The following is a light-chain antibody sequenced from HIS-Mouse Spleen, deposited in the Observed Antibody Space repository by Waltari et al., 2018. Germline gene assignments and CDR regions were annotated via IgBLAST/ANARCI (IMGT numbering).Light chain of an antibody. CDR1: ALPKKY. CDR2: EGS. CDR3: YSTDSSGNWV. V-gene: IGLV3-10*01. Sequence: SYELTQPPSVSVSPGQTARITCSGDALPKKYAYWYQQKSGQAPVLVIYEGSKRPSGVPERFFGSSSGTMATLTVSGAQVEDEADYYCYSTDSSGNWVFGGGTKLTVL. J-gene: IGLJ3*02.